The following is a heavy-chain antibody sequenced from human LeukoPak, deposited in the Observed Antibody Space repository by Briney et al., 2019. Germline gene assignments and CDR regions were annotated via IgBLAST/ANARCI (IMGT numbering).Heavy chain of an antibody. J-gene: IGHJ4*02. CDR2: ISWNSDST. V-gene: IGHV3-9*01. CDR1: GFTFDDYA. D-gene: IGHD3-10*01. Sequence: GGSLRLSCAASGFTFDDYAMHWVRQPPGKGLEWVSGISWNSDSTGYADSVKGRFTISRDNAKNSLYLQMNSLRTEDTALYYCAKDPSGRGSLPQDYWGQGTLVTVSS. CDR3: AKDPSGRGSLPQDY.